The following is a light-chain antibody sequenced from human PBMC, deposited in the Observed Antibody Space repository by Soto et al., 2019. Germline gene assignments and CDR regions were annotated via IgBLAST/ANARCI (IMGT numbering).Light chain of an antibody. CDR2: GAF. CDR3: QQYDTSPPLT. J-gene: IGKJ4*01. V-gene: IGKV3-20*01. CDR1: QSVSSNY. Sequence: EIVLTQSPGTLSLSPGDRATLSCRASQSVSSNYLAWCQQKPGQAPRLLIYGAFSRATGIPDRFSGSGSGTDFTLTISRLEPEDFAVYYCQQYDTSPPLTFGGGTKVEIK.